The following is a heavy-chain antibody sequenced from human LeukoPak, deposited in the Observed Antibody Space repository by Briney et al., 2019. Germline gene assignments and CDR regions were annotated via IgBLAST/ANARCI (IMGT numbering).Heavy chain of an antibody. D-gene: IGHD1-14*01. CDR1: GFTFSSYS. CDR3: ARDFTTPSTAYFQH. CDR2: ITSSSSYI. Sequence: GGSLRLSCAASGFTFSSYSMNWVRQAPGKGPEWVSSITSSSSYIYYADSVKGRFTISRDNAKNSLYLQMNSLRAEDTAVYYCARDFTTPSTAYFQHWGQGTLVTVSS. J-gene: IGHJ1*01. V-gene: IGHV3-21*01.